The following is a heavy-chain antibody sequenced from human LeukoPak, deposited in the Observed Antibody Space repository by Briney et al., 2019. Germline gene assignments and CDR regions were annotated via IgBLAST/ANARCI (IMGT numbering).Heavy chain of an antibody. V-gene: IGHV1-69*05. CDR1: GGTFSSYA. Sequence: KVSCKASGGTFSSYAISWVRQAPGQGLEWMGRIIPIFGTANYAQKFQGRVTITTDESTSTAYMELSSLRSEDTAVYYCARDSEEMATPFDYWGQGTLVTVSS. CDR2: IIPIFGTA. CDR3: ARDSEEMATPFDY. D-gene: IGHD5-24*01. J-gene: IGHJ4*02.